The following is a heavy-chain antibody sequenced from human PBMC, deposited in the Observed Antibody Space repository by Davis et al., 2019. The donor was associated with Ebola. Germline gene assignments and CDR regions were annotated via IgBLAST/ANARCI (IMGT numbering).Heavy chain of an antibody. Sequence: PSETLSLTCTVSGGSISSGGYYWSWIRQHPGKGLEWIGYIYYSGSTYYNPSLKSRVTISVDTSKNQFSLKLSSVTAADTAVYYCARSGGVRGVKYYYYMDVWGKGTTVTVSS. CDR2: IYYSGST. CDR1: GGSISSGGYY. D-gene: IGHD3-10*01. V-gene: IGHV4-31*03. J-gene: IGHJ6*03. CDR3: ARSGGVRGVKYYYYMDV.